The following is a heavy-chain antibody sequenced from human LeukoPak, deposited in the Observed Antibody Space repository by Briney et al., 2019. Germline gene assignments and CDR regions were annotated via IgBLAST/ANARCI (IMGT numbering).Heavy chain of an antibody. CDR3: ARAVRYGSGSYLLYYFDY. Sequence: PGGSLRLSCAASGFTFSDHYMDWVRQAPGKGLEWVGRTRNKANSYTTEYAASVKGGFTISRDDSKNSLYLQMNSLKTEDTAVYYCARAVRYGSGSYLLYYFDYWGQGTLVTVSS. V-gene: IGHV3-72*01. CDR1: GFTFSDHY. CDR2: TRNKANSYTT. J-gene: IGHJ4*02. D-gene: IGHD3-10*01.